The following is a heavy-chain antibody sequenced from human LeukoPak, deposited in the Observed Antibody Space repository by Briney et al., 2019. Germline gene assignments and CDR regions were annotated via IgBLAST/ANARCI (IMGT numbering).Heavy chain of an antibody. Sequence: ASVKVSCKASGYTFTSYDINWVRQATGQGLEWMGWMNPNSGNTGYAQKFQGRVTMTRNTSISTAYMELSSLRSEDTAVYYCAADSSNDYTWGGYWGQGTLVTVSS. CDR1: GYTFTSYD. V-gene: IGHV1-8*01. CDR2: MNPNSGNT. D-gene: IGHD4-11*01. J-gene: IGHJ4*02. CDR3: AADSSNDYTWGGY.